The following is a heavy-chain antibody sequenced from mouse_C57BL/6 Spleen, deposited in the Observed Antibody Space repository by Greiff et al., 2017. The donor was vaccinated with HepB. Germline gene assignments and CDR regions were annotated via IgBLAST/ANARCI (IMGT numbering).Heavy chain of an antibody. CDR1: GYTFTDYY. V-gene: IGHV1-26*01. CDR3: ARGDYSNCLDY. D-gene: IGHD2-5*01. CDR2: INPNNGGT. J-gene: IGHJ2*01. Sequence: EVQLQQSGPELVKPGASVKISCKASGYTFTDYYMNWVKQSHGKSLEWIGDINPNNGGTSYNQKFKGKATLTVDKSSSTAYMELRSLTSEDSAVYYCARGDYSNCLDYWGQGTTLTVSS.